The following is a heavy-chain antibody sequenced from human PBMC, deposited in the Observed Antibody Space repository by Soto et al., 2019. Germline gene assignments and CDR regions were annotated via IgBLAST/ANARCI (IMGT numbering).Heavy chain of an antibody. J-gene: IGHJ4*02. CDR1: GFTVSSIY. CDR2: IYSGDST. Sequence: GGSLRLSCAASGFTVSSIYMSWVRQAPGKGLEWVSVIYSGDSTYYADSVKGRFTISRDNSKNTLYLQMNSLRAEDTAVYHCARVIVRTSYYDSSGYYFNYWGQGTLVTVSS. V-gene: IGHV3-66*01. CDR3: ARVIVRTSYYDSSGYYFNY. D-gene: IGHD3-22*01.